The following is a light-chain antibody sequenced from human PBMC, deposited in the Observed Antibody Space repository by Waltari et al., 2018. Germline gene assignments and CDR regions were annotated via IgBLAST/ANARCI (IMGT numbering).Light chain of an antibody. V-gene: IGKV1-39*01. Sequence: DIQMTQSPSSLSASVGDRVTITCRASQSISSYLNWYQQKPGKAPKRLISAASSLQSGVPSRFSGSGSGTDFTLTISSLQPEDFATYYCQQSYSTPPFTFGPGTKVDIK. CDR2: AAS. J-gene: IGKJ3*01. CDR3: QQSYSTPPFT. CDR1: QSISSY.